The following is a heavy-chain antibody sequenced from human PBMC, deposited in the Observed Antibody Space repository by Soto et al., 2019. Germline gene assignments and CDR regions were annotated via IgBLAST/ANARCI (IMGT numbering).Heavy chain of an antibody. D-gene: IGHD3-9*01. J-gene: IGHJ4*02. CDR1: GGSISTSRSY. CDR2: IFYSGST. Sequence: SETLSLTCSVSGGSISTSRSYWAWIRQPPGKGLEWLANIFYSGSTFYNPSLASRVSVSVDKSKNQFSLKLMSLSAADTAVYYCGRLEGLATISYYFDYWGQGALVTVSS. V-gene: IGHV4-39*01. CDR3: GRLEGLATISYYFDY.